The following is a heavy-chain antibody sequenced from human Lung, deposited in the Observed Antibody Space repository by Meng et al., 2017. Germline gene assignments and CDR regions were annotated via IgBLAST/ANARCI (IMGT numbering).Heavy chain of an antibody. D-gene: IGHD6-13*01. CDR1: GVSFRSNW. Sequence: ELWFVEAAVGIVLPGGAPMILCAASGVSFRSNWRHWVRQAPGKGRVWVSRINKDGSGTRDADSVKGRFSIFRDNTKNTVHLQMNSLRAEDAAVYYCVRDGMAADDDIDAWGQGTLVTVSS. J-gene: IGHJ5*02. V-gene: IGHV3-74*01. CDR2: INKDGSGT. CDR3: VRDGMAADDDIDA.